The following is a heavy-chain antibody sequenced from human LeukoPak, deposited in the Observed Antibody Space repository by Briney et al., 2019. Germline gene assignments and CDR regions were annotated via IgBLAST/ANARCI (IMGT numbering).Heavy chain of an antibody. J-gene: IGHJ4*02. CDR1: GFTFSSYG. D-gene: IGHD3-10*01. Sequence: GGSLRLSCAASGFTFSSYGMHWVRQAPGKGLEWVAVISYDGSNKYYADSVKGRFTISRDNSKNTLYLQMNSLRAEDTAVYYCAKVKRWFGDGVDYWGQGTLVTVSS. V-gene: IGHV3-30*18. CDR2: ISYDGSNK. CDR3: AKVKRWFGDGVDY.